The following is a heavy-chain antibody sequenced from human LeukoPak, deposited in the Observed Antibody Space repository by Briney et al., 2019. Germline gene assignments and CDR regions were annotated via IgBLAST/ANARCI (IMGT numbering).Heavy chain of an antibody. V-gene: IGHV3-74*01. D-gene: IGHD1-26*01. CDR2: VGRDGSIT. CDR3: ARGGSPPEALGDTFDI. CDR1: GFTFSTYW. Sequence: GGSLRLSCAASGFTFSTYWMHWVRHAPGKGLVWVSRVGRDGSITRYADSVKGRFTISRDNAKNTLYLQMNSLRAEDTAVYYCARGGSPPEALGDTFDIWGQGTMVTVSS. J-gene: IGHJ3*02.